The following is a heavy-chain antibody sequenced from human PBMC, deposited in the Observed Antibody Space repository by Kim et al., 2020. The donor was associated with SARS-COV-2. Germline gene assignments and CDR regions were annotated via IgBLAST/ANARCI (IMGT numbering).Heavy chain of an antibody. D-gene: IGHD6-6*01. CDR3: ATEYSSSSAFDF. CDR1: GFTFSTYG. J-gene: IGHJ4*02. CDR2: IWNDGSNK. V-gene: IGHV3-33*01. Sequence: GGSLRLSCVASGFTFSTYGMHWVRQPPGRGLEWVAMIWNDGSNKYHTDSVKGRFTISRDNSKNTLYLQMNSLRAEDTAVYYCATEYSSSSAFDFWGQGSLVTVSS.